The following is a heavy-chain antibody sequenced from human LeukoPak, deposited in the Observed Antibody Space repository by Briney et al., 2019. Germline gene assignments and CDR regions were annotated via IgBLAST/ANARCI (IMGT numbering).Heavy chain of an antibody. J-gene: IGHJ5*02. Sequence: PGGSLRLSRAASGFTFSTSAMSWVRQAPGKGLEWVSGISRTAYNTDYADSAKGRFTISRDNSKNTLYLQMNSLRAEDTAVYYCAKDRSTSCYLCGGFDTWGQGTLVTVSS. CDR3: AKDRSTSCYLCGGFDT. CDR2: ISRTAYNT. V-gene: IGHV3-23*01. D-gene: IGHD2-2*01. CDR1: GFTFSTSA.